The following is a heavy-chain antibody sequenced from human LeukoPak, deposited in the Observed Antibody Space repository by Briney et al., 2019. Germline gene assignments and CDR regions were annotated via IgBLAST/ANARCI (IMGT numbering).Heavy chain of an antibody. CDR1: GYRFTDYW. J-gene: IGHJ6*02. CDR3: ARGAAGTTPDYYCFGLDV. D-gene: IGHD1-7*01. Sequence: GESLKISCKGSGYRFTDYWIGWVRQMPRKGLEWMGIIYPGDSDTRYSPPFQGQVTISADKSINTAHLQWSSLKASDTAMYYCARGAAGTTPDYYCFGLDVWGQGTTVRVSS. CDR2: IYPGDSDT. V-gene: IGHV5-51*01.